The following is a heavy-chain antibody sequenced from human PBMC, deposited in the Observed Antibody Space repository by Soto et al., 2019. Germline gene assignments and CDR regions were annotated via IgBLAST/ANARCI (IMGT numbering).Heavy chain of an antibody. CDR2: ISSSSSYI. D-gene: IGHD6-13*01. CDR1: GFTFSSYS. CDR3: ARGPFSSSPPADI. V-gene: IGHV3-21*01. Sequence: PGGSLRLSCAASGFTFSSYSMNWVRQAPGKGLEWVSSISSSSSYIYYADSVKGRFTISRDNAKNSLYLQMNSLRAEDTAVYYCARGPFSSSPPADIWGQGTIVTVSS. J-gene: IGHJ3*02.